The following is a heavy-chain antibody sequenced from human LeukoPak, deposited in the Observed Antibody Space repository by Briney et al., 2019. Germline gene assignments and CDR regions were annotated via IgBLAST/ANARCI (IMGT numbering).Heavy chain of an antibody. J-gene: IGHJ4*02. Sequence: GGSLRLSCVASRFTFSNYWMSWVRQAPGKGLEWVANINQDGSKKPYADSMKGRFTISRDNAKESLYLQLNSLRADDTAVYYCAKWGPHCVGDYCPALDSWGQGTLVTVSS. CDR1: RFTFSNYW. CDR2: INQDGSKK. D-gene: IGHD2-21*02. V-gene: IGHV3-7*01. CDR3: AKWGPHCVGDYCPALDS.